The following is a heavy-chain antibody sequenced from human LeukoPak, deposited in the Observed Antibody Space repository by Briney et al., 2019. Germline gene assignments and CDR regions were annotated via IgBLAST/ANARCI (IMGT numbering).Heavy chain of an antibody. J-gene: IGHJ4*02. Sequence: SETLSLTCAVYGGSFSGYYWSWIRQPPGKGLEWIREINHSGSTNYNPSLKSRVTISVDTSKNQFSLKLSSVTAADTAVYYCARGMYYDILTGYYSGDFDYWGQGTLVTVSS. CDR2: INHSGST. V-gene: IGHV4-34*01. CDR1: GGSFSGYY. D-gene: IGHD3-9*01. CDR3: ARGMYYDILTGYYSGDFDY.